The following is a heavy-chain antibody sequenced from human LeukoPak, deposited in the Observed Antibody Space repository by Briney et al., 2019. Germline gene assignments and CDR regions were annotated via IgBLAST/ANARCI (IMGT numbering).Heavy chain of an antibody. CDR2: INPSGGST. CDR3: AAAGGYGYSYDY. V-gene: IGHV1-46*01. J-gene: IGHJ4*02. Sequence: ASVKVSCKASGYTFTSYYMHWVRQAPGQGLEWMGIINPSGGSTSYAQKFQERVTITRDMSTSTAYMELSSLRSEDTAVYYCAAAGGYGYSYDYWGQGTLVTVSS. D-gene: IGHD5-18*01. CDR1: GYTFTSYY.